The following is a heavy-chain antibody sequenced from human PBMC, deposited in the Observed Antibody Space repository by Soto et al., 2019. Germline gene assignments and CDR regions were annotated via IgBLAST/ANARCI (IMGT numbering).Heavy chain of an antibody. CDR2: INQDGSEK. D-gene: IGHD5-18*01. CDR1: GFTFRTYW. Sequence: EVQLVESGGGLVQPGGSLRLSCGASGFTFRTYWLSWVRQAPGKGLEWVANINQDGSEKNYVDSVKGRFTISRDNAKNSLHLQMSSLRAEDTALYYCARDGRTSWYSYDYHGMDVWGQGTTVTVSS. J-gene: IGHJ6*02. CDR3: ARDGRTSWYSYDYHGMDV. V-gene: IGHV3-7*05.